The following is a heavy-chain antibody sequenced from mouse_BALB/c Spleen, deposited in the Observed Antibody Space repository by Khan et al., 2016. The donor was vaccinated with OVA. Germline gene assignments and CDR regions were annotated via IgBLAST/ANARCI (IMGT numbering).Heavy chain of an antibody. CDR2: INPYNGGT. CDR3: GRSASYGDYVEAWFAY. CDR1: GYSFTGYT. Sequence: EVQLQQSGPELVKPGASMKMSCKASGYSFTGYTMNWVKQSRVKNLEWIGLINPYNGGTAYNQKFGGKATLTVDKSSNTAYMELLSLTSEDSAVYYCGRSASYGDYVEAWFAYWGQGTLVTVSA. D-gene: IGHD2-13*01. J-gene: IGHJ3*01. V-gene: IGHV1-18*01.